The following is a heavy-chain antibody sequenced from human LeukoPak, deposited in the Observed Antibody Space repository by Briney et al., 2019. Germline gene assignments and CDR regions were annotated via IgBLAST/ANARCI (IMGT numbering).Heavy chain of an antibody. V-gene: IGHV4-59*01. Sequence: SETLSLTCTVSGGSISGYYWSWIRQPPGKGLECIGYIYYSGSTNYNPSLKSRVTISVDTSKNQFSLKLSSVTAADTALYYCARVRPTGPFDAFDIWGQGTMVTVSS. J-gene: IGHJ3*02. CDR1: GGSISGYY. D-gene: IGHD4-17*01. CDR3: ARVRPTGPFDAFDI. CDR2: IYYSGST.